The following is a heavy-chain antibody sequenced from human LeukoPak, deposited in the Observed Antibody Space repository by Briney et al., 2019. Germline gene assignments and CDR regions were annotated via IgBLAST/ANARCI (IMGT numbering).Heavy chain of an antibody. D-gene: IGHD3-22*01. J-gene: IGHJ6*03. CDR2: IRYDGSNK. V-gene: IGHV3-30*02. CDR3: AKVEVWLLTDVSYMDV. CDR1: GFTFSSYG. Sequence: GGSLRLSCAASGFTFSSYGMHWVRQAPGKGLEWVAFIRYDGSNKYYADSVKGRFTISRDNSKNTLYLQMNSLRAEDTAVYYCAKVEVWLLTDVSYMDVWGKGTTVTISS.